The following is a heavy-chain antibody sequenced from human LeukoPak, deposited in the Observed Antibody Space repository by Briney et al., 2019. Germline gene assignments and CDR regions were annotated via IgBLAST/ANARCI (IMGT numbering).Heavy chain of an antibody. Sequence: PGGSLRLSCAASGFTFDDYTMHWVRQAPGKGLEWVSLISWDDVTTYYADSVRGRFTISRDNSKNSLYLQMNSLRTEDTALYYCAKGVPYWYFDLWGRGTLVTVSS. J-gene: IGHJ2*01. CDR1: GFTFDDYT. CDR2: ISWDDVTT. CDR3: AKGVPYWYFDL. V-gene: IGHV3-43*01.